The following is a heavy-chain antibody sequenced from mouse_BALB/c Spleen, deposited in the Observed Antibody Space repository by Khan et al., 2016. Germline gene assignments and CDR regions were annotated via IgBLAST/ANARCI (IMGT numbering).Heavy chain of an antibody. D-gene: IGHD2-13*01. CDR3: AADDSFAY. CDR2: IYWDDDK. V-gene: IGHV8-12*01. J-gene: IGHJ3*01. CDR1: GFSLNTSGMG. Sequence: QVTLKESGPGILQPSQTLSLTCSFSGFSLNTSGMGLSWIRQPSGKGLEWLAHIYWDDDKRYNPSLKSRITIPKDTSTNQVVLKITSVDTADTATYYCAADDSFAYWGQGTLVTVSA.